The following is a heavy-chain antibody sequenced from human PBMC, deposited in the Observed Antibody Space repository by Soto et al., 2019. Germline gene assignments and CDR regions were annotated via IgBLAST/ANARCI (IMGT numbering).Heavy chain of an antibody. J-gene: IGHJ4*02. Sequence: GGSLRLSCAASGFTFSSYAMSWVRQAPGKGLEWVSAISGSGGSTYYADSVKGRFTISRDNSKNTLYLQMNSLRAEDTAVYYCAKDTGIVSSSALDYWGQGTLVTVSS. V-gene: IGHV3-23*01. CDR2: ISGSGGST. CDR1: GFTFSSYA. CDR3: AKDTGIVSSSALDY. D-gene: IGHD2-21*01.